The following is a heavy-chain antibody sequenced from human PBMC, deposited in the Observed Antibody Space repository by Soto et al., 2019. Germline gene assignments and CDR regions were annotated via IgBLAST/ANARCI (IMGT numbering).Heavy chain of an antibody. D-gene: IGHD2-2*01. CDR2: IIPIFGTA. V-gene: IGHV1-69*01. J-gene: IGHJ6*02. CDR3: ARAPREVVVVPAPQIGYYYDMDV. Sequence: QVQLVQSGAEVKKPGSSVKVSCKASGGTFSSYAISWVRQAPGQGLEWMGGIIPIFGTANYAQKFQGRVTITADESTSTAYMELSSLRSEDTAVYYCARAPREVVVVPAPQIGYYYDMDVWGQGTTVTVSS. CDR1: GGTFSSYA.